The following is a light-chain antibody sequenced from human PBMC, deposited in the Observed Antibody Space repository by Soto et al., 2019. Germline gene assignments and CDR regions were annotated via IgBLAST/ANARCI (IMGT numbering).Light chain of an antibody. CDR3: QTWGTGIVV. Sequence: QSVLTQSPSASASLGDSVKLTSTLSSGHSSYAIAWHQQQPEKGPRYLMKLNSDGSHSKGDGIPDRFSGSSSGAERYLTISSLQSEDEADYYCQTWGTGIVVFGGGTHVTVL. CDR2: LNSDGSH. CDR1: SGHSSYA. J-gene: IGLJ2*01. V-gene: IGLV4-69*01.